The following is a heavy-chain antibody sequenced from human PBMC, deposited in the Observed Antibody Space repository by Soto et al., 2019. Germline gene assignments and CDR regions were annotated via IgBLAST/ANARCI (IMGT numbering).Heavy chain of an antibody. Sequence: SVKVSCKASGGTFSSYAISWVRQAPGQGLEWMGGIIPIFGTANYAQKFQGRVTITADESTSTAYMELSSLRSEDTAVYYCARGGGYCSSTSCYNWFDPWGQGTLVTVSS. V-gene: IGHV1-69*13. CDR2: IIPIFGTA. D-gene: IGHD2-2*01. CDR3: ARGGGYCSSTSCYNWFDP. J-gene: IGHJ5*02. CDR1: GGTFSSYA.